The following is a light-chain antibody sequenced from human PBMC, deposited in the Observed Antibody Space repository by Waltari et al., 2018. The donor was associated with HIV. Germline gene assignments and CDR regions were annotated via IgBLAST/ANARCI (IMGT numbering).Light chain of an antibody. V-gene: IGLV6-57*04. Sequence: NFMLTQPHSVSESPGKTVPISCTRSSGSIASDSLQWYQRRPGSAPTTVIYEDNQRPSGVPDRFSGSIDSSSNSASLTISGLKTEDEADYFCQSYDSSNHNWVFGGGTKLTVL. J-gene: IGLJ3*02. CDR1: SGSIASDS. CDR3: QSYDSSNHNWV. CDR2: EDN.